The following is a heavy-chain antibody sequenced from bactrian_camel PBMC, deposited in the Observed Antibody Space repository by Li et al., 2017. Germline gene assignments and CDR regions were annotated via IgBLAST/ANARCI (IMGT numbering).Heavy chain of an antibody. CDR3: VRDLSGNSTY. CDR2: IRSDGGRT. CDR1: GFTFSGYW. J-gene: IGHJ4*01. V-gene: IGHV3S25*01. Sequence: QLVESGGGLVQPGGSLRLSCEASGFTFSGYWMYWVRRAPGKGLEWVSSIRSDGGRTYYSESVKGRFTVSRDNAKNTVYLQMDSLKPEDTAVYYCVRDLSGNSTYLGQGTQVTVS. D-gene: IGHD1*01.